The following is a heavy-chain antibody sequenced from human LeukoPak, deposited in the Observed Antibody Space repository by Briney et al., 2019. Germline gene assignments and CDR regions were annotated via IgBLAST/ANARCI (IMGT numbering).Heavy chain of an antibody. CDR2: INHSGST. D-gene: IGHD3-22*01. CDR3: ARGGVTVIVVAI. Sequence: PSETLTLTCAVYGGSFSGYYWSCIRQPPGKGLEWIGEINHSGSTNYNPSLKSRVTMSIDTSKNQFSLNLRSVTAADSAVYYCARGGVTVIVVAIWGQGTLVTVSS. CDR1: GGSFSGYY. J-gene: IGHJ4*02. V-gene: IGHV4-34*01.